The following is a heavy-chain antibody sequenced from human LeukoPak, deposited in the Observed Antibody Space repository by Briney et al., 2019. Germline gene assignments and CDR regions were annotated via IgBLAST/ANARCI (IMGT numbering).Heavy chain of an antibody. Sequence: GGSLRLSCAASGFTFSHFAMSWVRQAPGKGLQWVSTISGSGNKTYDADSVKGRFTISRDNSKNTLYLQMTSLRAEDTAVYCAKLKRVGIAPFDDWGQGILVTVSS. J-gene: IGHJ4*02. D-gene: IGHD3-10*01. CDR1: GFTFSHFA. V-gene: IGHV3-23*01. CDR2: ISGSGNKT. CDR3: AKLKRVGIAPFDD.